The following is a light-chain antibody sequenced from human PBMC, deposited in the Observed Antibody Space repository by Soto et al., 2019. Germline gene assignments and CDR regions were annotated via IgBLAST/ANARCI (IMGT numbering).Light chain of an antibody. Sequence: AILMTQSPSSFSASTGDKVTITCRASQHISSYLAWYQQKPGRAPKVLIYATSTLQSGVPSRFSGSGSGTDFTLTINNLQSEDFASYYCHQYYGYPYTFGQGTKLEI. V-gene: IGKV1-8*01. CDR3: HQYYGYPYT. CDR2: ATS. J-gene: IGKJ2*01. CDR1: QHISSY.